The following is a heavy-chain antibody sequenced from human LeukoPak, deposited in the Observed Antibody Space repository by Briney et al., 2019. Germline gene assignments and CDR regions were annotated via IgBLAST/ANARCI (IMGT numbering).Heavy chain of an antibody. J-gene: IGHJ6*03. CDR2: IIPIFGTA. V-gene: IGHV1-69*05. Sequence: SVKVSCKASGGTFSSYAISWVRQAPGQGLEWMGGIIPIFGTANYAQKFQGRVTITTDESTSTAYMELSSLRSEDTAVYYCATNFRVGYNLIYYMDVWGKGTTVTVSS. D-gene: IGHD5-24*01. CDR1: GGTFSSYA. CDR3: ATNFRVGYNLIYYMDV.